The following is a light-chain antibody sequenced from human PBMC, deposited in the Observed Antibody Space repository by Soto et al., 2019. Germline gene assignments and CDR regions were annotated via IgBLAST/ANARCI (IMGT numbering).Light chain of an antibody. Sequence: QSALTQPASVSGSPGQSITISCTGTSSDVGGYNYVSWYQQHPGKAPKLIIYEVTHRPSGVSSRFYGSRSGNTASLTISGLQAEDEADYYGKSRTTRNTLVFGGGTKVTVL. CDR3: KSRTTRNTLV. J-gene: IGLJ3*02. CDR2: EVT. CDR1: SSDVGGYNY. V-gene: IGLV2-14*01.